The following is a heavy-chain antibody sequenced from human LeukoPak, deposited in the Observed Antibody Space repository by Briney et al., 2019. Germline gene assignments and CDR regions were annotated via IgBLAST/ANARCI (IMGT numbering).Heavy chain of an antibody. D-gene: IGHD2-8*02. CDR3: ATYRQVLLPFES. Sequence: GGSLRLSCAASGITFTKAWMSWVRQPPGKGLEWVSSIFPSGGEIHYADSVRGRFTISRDNSKSTLSLQMNSLRAEDTAIYYCATYRQVLLPFESWGQGTLVTVSS. V-gene: IGHV3-23*01. CDR2: IFPSGGEI. J-gene: IGHJ4*02. CDR1: GITFTKAW.